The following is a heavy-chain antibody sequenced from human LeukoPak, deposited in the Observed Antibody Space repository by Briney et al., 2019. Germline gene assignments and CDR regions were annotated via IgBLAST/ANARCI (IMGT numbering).Heavy chain of an antibody. D-gene: IGHD2-2*01. CDR3: AKGDLFVVETAATRTRNYYGMDV. V-gene: IGHV3-23*01. CDR1: GFTFSSYA. J-gene: IGHJ6*02. Sequence: TGGSLRLSCAASGFTFSSYAMSGVREAPGKGVEWVSAISGSGGSTYYADSVKGRFTISRDNSKNTLYLQMNSLRAEDTAVYYCAKGDLFVVETAATRTRNYYGMDVWGQGTTVTVSS. CDR2: ISGSGGST.